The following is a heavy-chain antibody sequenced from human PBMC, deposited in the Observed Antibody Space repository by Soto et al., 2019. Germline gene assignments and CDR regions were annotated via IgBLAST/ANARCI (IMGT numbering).Heavy chain of an antibody. CDR3: ARELNTDSSAYYSLAY. V-gene: IGHV1-18*01. CDR1: GYTFSAYG. CDR2: VSTNNANT. D-gene: IGHD3-22*01. Sequence: QVQLVQSGPEVKMPGASVRVSCKTSGYTFSAYGLAWLRQAPGQRPEWMGWVSTNNANTNYAQRFQGRVTMTTDTSTTTTYMELRSLRSDDTAVYYCARELNTDSSAYYSLAYWGQGTLVTVSS. J-gene: IGHJ4*02.